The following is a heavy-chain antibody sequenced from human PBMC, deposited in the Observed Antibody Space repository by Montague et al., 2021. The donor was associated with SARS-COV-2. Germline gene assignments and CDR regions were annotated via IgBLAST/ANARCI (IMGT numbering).Heavy chain of an antibody. J-gene: IGHJ4*02. D-gene: IGHD3-10*01. V-gene: IGHV4-59*01. CDR3: ARGDGHYYGAGTYPYY. CDR2: IYYSGST. CDR1: GGSFTSYY. Sequence: SETLSLTYTVSGGSFTSYYWSWIRQPPGKGLEYIGDIYYSGSTNYNPSLKSRVTMSVDTSKNQFSLKLSSVTAADTAVYYCARGDGHYYGAGTYPYYWGQGTLVTVSS.